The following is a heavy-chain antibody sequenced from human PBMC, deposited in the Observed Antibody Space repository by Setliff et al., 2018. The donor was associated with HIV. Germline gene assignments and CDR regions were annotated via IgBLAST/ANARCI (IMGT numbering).Heavy chain of an antibody. J-gene: IGHJ5*02. V-gene: IGHV4-39*01. CDR3: ARHSGVASPNWFDP. Sequence: SETLSLTCTVSGGSISSTSYYWSWIRQPPGKGLEWIGTIPYTGSTYYDPSLKSRVTISLDTSKNQFFLKLRSVTAADTAVYYCARHSGVASPNWFDPWGQGTLVTVSS. CDR2: IPYTGST. CDR1: GGSISSTSYY. D-gene: IGHD3-10*01.